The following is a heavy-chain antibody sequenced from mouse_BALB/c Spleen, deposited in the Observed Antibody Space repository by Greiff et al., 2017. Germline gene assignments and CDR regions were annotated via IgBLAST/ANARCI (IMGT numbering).Heavy chain of an antibody. CDR3: TRGRGYGNPYFDY. CDR2: IYPSDSYT. J-gene: IGHJ2*01. Sequence: VQLQQPGAELVRPGASVKLSCKASGYTFTSYWINWVKQRPGQGLEWIGNIYPSDSYTNYNQKFKDKATLTVDKSSSTAYMQLSSPTSEDSAVYYCTRGRGYGNPYFDYWGQGTTLTVSS. V-gene: IGHV1-69*02. D-gene: IGHD2-1*01. CDR1: GYTFTSYW.